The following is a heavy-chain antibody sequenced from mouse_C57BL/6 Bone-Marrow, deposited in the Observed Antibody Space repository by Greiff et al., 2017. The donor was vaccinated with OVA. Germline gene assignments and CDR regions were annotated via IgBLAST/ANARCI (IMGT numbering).Heavy chain of an antibody. Sequence: LQQPGAELVKPGASVKMSCKASGYTFTSYWITWVKQRPGQGLEWIGDIYPGSGSTNYNEKFKSKATLTVDTSSSAAHMQRSSLTAEDSAVYYCARLGYYFDYWGQGTTLTVSS. V-gene: IGHV1-55*01. J-gene: IGHJ2*01. CDR3: ARLGYYFDY. CDR1: GYTFTSYW. CDR2: IYPGSGST. D-gene: IGHD3-3*01.